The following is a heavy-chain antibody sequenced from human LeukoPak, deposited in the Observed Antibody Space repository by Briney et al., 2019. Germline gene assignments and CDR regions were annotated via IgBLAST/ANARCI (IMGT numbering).Heavy chain of an antibody. V-gene: IGHV4-59*01. J-gene: IGHJ4*02. Sequence: PSETLSLTCTVSGGSISTYYWSWIRQPPGKGLEWIGYIYYSGSTNYNPSLKSRVTISVDTSKTQFFLKLSSVTAADTAVYYCARYGGYGHYWGQGTLVTLSS. D-gene: IGHD5-12*01. CDR3: ARYGGYGHY. CDR2: IYYSGST. CDR1: GGSISTYY.